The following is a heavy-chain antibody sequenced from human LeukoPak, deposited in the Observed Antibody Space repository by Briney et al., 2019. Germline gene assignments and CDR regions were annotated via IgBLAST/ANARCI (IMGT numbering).Heavy chain of an antibody. D-gene: IGHD3-3*01. V-gene: IGHV3-23*01. J-gene: IGHJ4*02. CDR2: ISGSGDTT. Sequence: PGRSLRLSCAVSGFTFSIYAMSWVRQAQGKGLEWVSSISGSGDTTDYADSVKGRFTISRDNGKNKLYLQMNSLRAEDTAVYYCASRLSIFGVVIPKYFDYWAQGTLVAVSS. CDR1: GFTFSIYA. CDR3: ASRLSIFGVVIPKYFDY.